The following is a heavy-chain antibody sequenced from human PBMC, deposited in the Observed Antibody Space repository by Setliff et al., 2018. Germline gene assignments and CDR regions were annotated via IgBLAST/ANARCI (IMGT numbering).Heavy chain of an antibody. D-gene: IGHD2-15*01. J-gene: IGHJ4*02. CDR1: GGSISSSY. CDR2: IYYSGST. V-gene: IGHV4-59*01. Sequence: SETLSLTCTVSGGSISSSYWSWIRQPPGKGLEWIGYIYYSGSTNYNPSLKSRVTISLDTPKNQFSLRLSSVTAADTAVYYCARTRYGLGGRPYWGQGTLVTVSS. CDR3: ARTRYGLGGRPY.